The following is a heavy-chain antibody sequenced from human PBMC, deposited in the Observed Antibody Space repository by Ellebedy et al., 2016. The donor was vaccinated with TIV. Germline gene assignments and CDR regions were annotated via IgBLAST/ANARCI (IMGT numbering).Heavy chain of an antibody. CDR1: GYTFTSYD. D-gene: IGHD3-10*01. CDR3: ARAGFTMVRGVNYNWFDP. Sequence: AASVKVSCKASGYTFTSYDINWVRQATGQGLEWMGWISAYNGNTNYAQKLQGRVTMTTDTSTSTAYMELRSLRSDDTAVYYCARAGFTMVRGVNYNWFDPWGQGTLVTVSS. CDR2: ISAYNGNT. J-gene: IGHJ5*02. V-gene: IGHV1-18*01.